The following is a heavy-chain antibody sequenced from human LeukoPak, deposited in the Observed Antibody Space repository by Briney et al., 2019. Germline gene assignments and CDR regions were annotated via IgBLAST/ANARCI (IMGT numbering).Heavy chain of an antibody. V-gene: IGHV1-2*04. CDR2: INPNSGGT. J-gene: IGHJ6*02. D-gene: IGHD3-22*01. Sequence: ASVKVSCKASGYTFTGYYMHWVRQAPGQGLEWMGWINPNSGGTNYAQKFQGWVTMTRDTSISTAYVELSRLRSDDTAVYYCARAKGRYYYDSSGYYFRPGYYYYYGMDVWGQGTTVTVSS. CDR3: ARAKGRYYYDSSGYYFRPGYYYYYGMDV. CDR1: GYTFTGYY.